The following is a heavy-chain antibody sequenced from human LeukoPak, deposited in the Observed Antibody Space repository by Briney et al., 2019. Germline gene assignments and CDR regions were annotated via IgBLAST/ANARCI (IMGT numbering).Heavy chain of an antibody. V-gene: IGHV5-51*01. J-gene: IGHJ4*02. Sequence: GEPLKISCKGSGYSFTSYWIGWVRQMPGKGLEWMGIIYPGDSDATYSPSFQGQVTISADKSISTAYLQWSSLKASDTAIYYCPRIPCSSATCHKRFDYWGQGTLVTVSS. D-gene: IGHD2-2*01. CDR2: IYPGDSDA. CDR1: GYSFTSYW. CDR3: PRIPCSSATCHKRFDY.